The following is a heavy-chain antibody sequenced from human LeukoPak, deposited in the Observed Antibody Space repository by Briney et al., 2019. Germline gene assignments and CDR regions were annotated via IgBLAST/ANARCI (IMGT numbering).Heavy chain of an antibody. Sequence: ASVTVSCKVSGYTLTELSMHWVRQAPGKGLEWMGGFDPEDGETIYAQKFQGRVTMTEDTSTDTAYMELSSLRSEDTAVYYCATDTGATTGHYYYYCGMDVWGQGTTVTVSS. CDR1: GYTLTELS. V-gene: IGHV1-24*01. CDR2: FDPEDGET. CDR3: ATDTGATTGHYYYYCGMDV. D-gene: IGHD1-26*01. J-gene: IGHJ6*02.